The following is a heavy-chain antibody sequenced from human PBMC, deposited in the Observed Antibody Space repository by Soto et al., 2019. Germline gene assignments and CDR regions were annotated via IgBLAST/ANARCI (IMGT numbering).Heavy chain of an antibody. CDR2: IAYDGDKK. CDR1: GFTFSGFG. D-gene: IGHD3-16*01. Sequence: PGGSLRLSCAASGFTFSGFGMHWVRQAPGKGLEWVAVIAYDGDKKYYASSVKGRFIISRDNSRSTVYLDMNSLRPEDTAVYYCAKDLDAHAWNLGGWLAPCCQGTQVTVSS. J-gene: IGHJ5*02. V-gene: IGHV3-30*18. CDR3: AKDLDAHAWNLGGWLAP.